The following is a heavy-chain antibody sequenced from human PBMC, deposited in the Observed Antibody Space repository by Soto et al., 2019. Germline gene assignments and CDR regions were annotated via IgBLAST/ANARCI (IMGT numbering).Heavy chain of an antibody. CDR3: ARDGRGAYYYGSGSPGEN. D-gene: IGHD3-10*01. Sequence: XASLRLSCAASGFTFSSYAMHWVRQAPGKGLEWVAVISYDGSNKYYADSVKGRFTISRDNSKNTLYLQMNSLRAEDTAVYYCARDGRGAYYYGSGSPGENWGQGTLVTVSS. CDR2: ISYDGSNK. CDR1: GFTFSSYA. V-gene: IGHV3-30*14. J-gene: IGHJ4*02.